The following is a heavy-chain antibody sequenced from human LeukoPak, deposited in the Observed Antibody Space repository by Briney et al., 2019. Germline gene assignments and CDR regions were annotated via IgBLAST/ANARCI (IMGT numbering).Heavy chain of an antibody. Sequence: SETLSLTCTVSGGSISGSSYYWGWIRQPPGKGLEWIGSFSHSGSTYYNPSLRNRLTISVDTSKNQFSLKLSSVTAADTAVYYCARSFDYWGQGTLVTVSS. CDR3: ARSFDY. CDR1: GGSISGSSYY. J-gene: IGHJ4*02. V-gene: IGHV4-39*01. CDR2: FSHSGST.